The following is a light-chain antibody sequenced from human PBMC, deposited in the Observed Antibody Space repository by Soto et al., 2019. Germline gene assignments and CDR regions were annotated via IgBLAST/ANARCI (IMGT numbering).Light chain of an antibody. CDR3: SSYTSSSTYV. Sequence: QSVLTQPASVSGSPGQSITISCTGTRSDVGGYNYVYWHQQHPGKAPKLMIYDVTNRPSGVSDRFSGSKSGNTASLTISGHQVEGEADYYCSSYTSSSTYVFGAGTKVTVL. J-gene: IGLJ1*01. CDR1: RSDVGGYNY. CDR2: DVT. V-gene: IGLV2-14*01.